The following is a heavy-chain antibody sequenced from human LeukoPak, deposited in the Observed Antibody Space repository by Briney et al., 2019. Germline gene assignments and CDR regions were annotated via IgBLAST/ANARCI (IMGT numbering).Heavy chain of an antibody. CDR2: IYYSGST. CDR3: ARVEEGAPGY. CDR1: GGSISSYY. J-gene: IGHJ4*02. Sequence: PSETLSLTCTVSGGSISSYYWSWIQQPPGKGLEWIVYIYYSGSTNYNPSLKSRVTISVDTSKNQFSLKLSSVTAADTAVYYCARVEEGAPGYWGRGTLVTVSS. V-gene: IGHV4-59*01. D-gene: IGHD1-26*01.